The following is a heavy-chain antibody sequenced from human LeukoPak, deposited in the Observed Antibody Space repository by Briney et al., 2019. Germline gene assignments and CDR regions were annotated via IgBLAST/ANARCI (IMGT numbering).Heavy chain of an antibody. Sequence: PSETLSLTCTVSGGSISSYYWSWIRQPPGKGLEWIGYVYHSGSTNCNPSLKSRVTMSVDTSKNQFSLKLSSVTAADTAVYYCARPRGYWYSDLWGRGTLVTVSS. D-gene: IGHD3-10*01. J-gene: IGHJ2*01. V-gene: IGHV4-59*08. CDR3: ARPRGYWYSDL. CDR1: GGSISSYY. CDR2: VYHSGST.